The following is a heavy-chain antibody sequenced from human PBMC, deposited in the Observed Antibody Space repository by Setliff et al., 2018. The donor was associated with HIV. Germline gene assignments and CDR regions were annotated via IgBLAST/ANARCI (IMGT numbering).Heavy chain of an antibody. D-gene: IGHD1-26*01. J-gene: IGHJ1*01. CDR1: GYSISSGFY. CDR3: ARQSSGSPEYFQH. V-gene: IGHV4-38-2*01. Sequence: PSETLSLTCAVSGYSISSGFYWGWIRQPPGKGLEWIGTIYHSGSTYYNPSLKSRVTISVDMSKNQFSLKVSSVTAADTAVYYCARQSSGSPEYFQHWGQGTLVTVSS. CDR2: IYHSGST.